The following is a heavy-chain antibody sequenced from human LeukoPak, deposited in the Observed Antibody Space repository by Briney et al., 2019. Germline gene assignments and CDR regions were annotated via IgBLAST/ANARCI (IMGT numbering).Heavy chain of an antibody. Sequence: PGGSLRLSCAASGFTLSNYWMSWVRRAPGKGLEWVSATSSSDDGKYYADSVRGRFTISRDNSRNTMYLQMNSLRAEDAAVYYCAKAPVTSCRGAFCYPFDSWGQGTLVTVSS. D-gene: IGHD2-15*01. CDR2: TSSSDDGK. CDR3: AKAPVTSCRGAFCYPFDS. CDR1: GFTLSNYW. J-gene: IGHJ4*02. V-gene: IGHV3-23*01.